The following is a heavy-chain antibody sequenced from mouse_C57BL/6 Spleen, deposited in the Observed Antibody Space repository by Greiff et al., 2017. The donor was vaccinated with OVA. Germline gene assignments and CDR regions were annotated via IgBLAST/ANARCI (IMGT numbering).Heavy chain of an antibody. D-gene: IGHD4-1*02. CDR2: IYPGSGST. CDR1: GYTFTSYW. V-gene: IGHV1-55*01. J-gene: IGHJ2*01. Sequence: VQLQQPGAELVKPGASVKLSCKASGYTFTSYWITWVKQRPGQGLEWIGDIYPGSGSTNYNEKFKSKATLTVDTSSSTAYMQLSSLTSEDSAVYYCASFNWDGGYFDYWGKGTTLTVSS. CDR3: ASFNWDGGYFDY.